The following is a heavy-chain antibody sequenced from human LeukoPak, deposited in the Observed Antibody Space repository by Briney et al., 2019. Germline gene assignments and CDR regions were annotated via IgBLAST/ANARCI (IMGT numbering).Heavy chain of an antibody. CDR3: ARDWGYSPTE. D-gene: IGHD5-12*01. V-gene: IGHV3-9*01. CDR1: RFTFDDYG. Sequence: PGRSLRLSCVASRFTFDDYGMHWVRQAPGKGLEWVSGISWNSGSIGYADSVKGRFTISRDNAKNSLYLQMNSLRAEDTAVYYCARDWGYSPTEWGQGTLVTVSS. J-gene: IGHJ4*02. CDR2: ISWNSGSI.